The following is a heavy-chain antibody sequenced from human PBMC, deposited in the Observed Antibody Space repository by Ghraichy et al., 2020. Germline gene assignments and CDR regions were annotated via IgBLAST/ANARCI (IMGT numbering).Heavy chain of an antibody. J-gene: IGHJ4*02. CDR3: ARDLGVGATRVDN. D-gene: IGHD1-26*01. Sequence: GGSLRLSCAASGFTFSSYSMNWVRQAPGKGLEWVSYISSSSGTIYYADSVKGRFTISRDNAKNSLYLQMNSLRAEDTAVYYCARDLGVGATRVDNWGQGTLVTVSP. CDR1: GFTFSSYS. CDR2: ISSSSGTI. V-gene: IGHV3-48*04.